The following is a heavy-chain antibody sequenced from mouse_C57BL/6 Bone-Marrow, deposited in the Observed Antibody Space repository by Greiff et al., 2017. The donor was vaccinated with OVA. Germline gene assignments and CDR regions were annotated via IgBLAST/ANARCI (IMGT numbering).Heavy chain of an antibody. CDR1: GFTFSDYG. CDR2: ISRGSSTI. J-gene: IGHJ3*01. D-gene: IGHD1-1*01. Sequence: EVQREESGAGLVKPGGSLKLSCAASGFTFSDYGMHWVRQAPEQGLEWVAYISRGSSTIYYKDTVKGRFTISRDNAKNTLFLQMTSLRSEDAAMYYCERAKYYGSFAYWGQGTVVTVSA. V-gene: IGHV5-17*01. CDR3: ERAKYYGSFAY.